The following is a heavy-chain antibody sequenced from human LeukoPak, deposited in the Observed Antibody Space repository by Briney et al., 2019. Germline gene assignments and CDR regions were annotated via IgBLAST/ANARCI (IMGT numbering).Heavy chain of an antibody. J-gene: IGHJ4*02. CDR3: ARGVTRYCSSTSCYYFDY. Sequence: GGSLRLSCAASRFTFSSYGMHWVRQAPGKGLEWVAVIWYDGSNKYYADSVKGRFTISRDNSKHTLNLQINSLRAEDTAVYYCARGVTRYCSSTSCYYFDYWGQGTLVTVSS. V-gene: IGHV3-33*01. D-gene: IGHD2-2*01. CDR2: IWYDGSNK. CDR1: RFTFSSYG.